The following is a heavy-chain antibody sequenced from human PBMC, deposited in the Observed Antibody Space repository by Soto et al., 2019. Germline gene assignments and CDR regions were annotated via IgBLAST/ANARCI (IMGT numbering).Heavy chain of an antibody. J-gene: IGHJ3*02. CDR3: ARPQFSGTYHDPFKI. CDR1: SGSISTYS. CDR2: ISDIGTT. V-gene: IGHV4-59*08. Sequence: SETLSLTCTVSSGSISTYSWNWIRQPPGKGLEWVGYISDIGTTNYNPSLQSRVTISVDTSKNQFSLKLSSVTAADTAMYYCARPQFSGTYHDPFKIWGPGTMVTVSS. D-gene: IGHD1-26*01.